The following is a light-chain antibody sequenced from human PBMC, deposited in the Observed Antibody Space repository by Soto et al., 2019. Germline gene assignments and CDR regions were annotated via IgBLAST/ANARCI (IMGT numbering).Light chain of an antibody. CDR2: VSS. Sequence: EIVMTQSPATLSVALGERVTLSCSASLSVSSKLAWFQQKPGQAPRLLIYVSSTTATGIPTRFSGSESEKEFTLTISSLQSEDFAVYYCQQYNMWPHTFGQGTKVDI. CDR3: QQYNMWPHT. J-gene: IGKJ2*01. V-gene: IGKV3-15*01. CDR1: LSVSSK.